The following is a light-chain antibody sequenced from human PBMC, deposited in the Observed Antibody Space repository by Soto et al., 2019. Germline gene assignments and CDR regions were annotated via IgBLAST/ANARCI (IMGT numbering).Light chain of an antibody. CDR3: QQSYSTPRT. CDR2: AAS. Sequence: DLQMTQSPSSLSASVGDRVTITCRASQSISNYLNWYQQKPGKAPKLLMFAASSLQSGVPSRFSGGGSGTDFTLTISSLQAEDFATYYCQQSYSTPRTFGQGTQVEIK. V-gene: IGKV1-39*01. CDR1: QSISNY. J-gene: IGKJ1*01.